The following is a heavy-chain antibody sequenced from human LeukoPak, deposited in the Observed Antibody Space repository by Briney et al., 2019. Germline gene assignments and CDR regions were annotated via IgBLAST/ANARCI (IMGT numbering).Heavy chain of an antibody. V-gene: IGHV4-39*01. CDR3: ASEAHRGGGFDS. D-gene: IGHD3-16*01. Sequence: SETVSLTCTVSGGSISSDTYFWGWIRQPPGKGLEWIANIYFTGNTYYNPSLKSRATISVDTSKNQFSLTLSPVTAADTAVYYCASEAHRGGGFDSWGQGTLVTVSS. CDR1: GGSISSDTYF. CDR2: IYFTGNT. J-gene: IGHJ4*02.